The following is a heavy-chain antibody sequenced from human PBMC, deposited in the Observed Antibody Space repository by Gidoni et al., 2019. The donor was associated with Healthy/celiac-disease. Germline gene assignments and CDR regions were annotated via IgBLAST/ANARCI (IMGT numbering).Heavy chain of an antibody. D-gene: IGHD4-17*01. CDR2: ISGGGYSI. CDR3: AKEDYGDYLDAFGI. J-gene: IGHJ3*02. CDR1: GFTFDSYA. Sequence: EVKLLESGGGLVQPGGSLRLSCAASGFTFDSYAMSWVRRAPGKGLEWVSAISGGGYSIYYADSVKGQFTTSRDNSKSTLYLQMNGLRADDTALYYCAKEDYGDYLDAFGIWGQGTMVTVSS. V-gene: IGHV3-23*01.